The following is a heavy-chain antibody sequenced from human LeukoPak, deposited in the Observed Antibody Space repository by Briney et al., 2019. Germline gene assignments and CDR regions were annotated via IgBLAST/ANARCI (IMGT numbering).Heavy chain of an antibody. CDR3: ARGTGYGACSLDF. D-gene: IGHD3/OR15-3a*01. J-gene: IGHJ4*02. CDR2: ISPYSGNT. CDR1: GYTFTSSC. V-gene: IGHV1-18*01. Sequence: GASVKVSCKASGYTFTSSCISWVRQAPGQGLEWMGGISPYSGNTKYAQNLQGRAAITTDTSTSTASMAVRSMRSDDSAVYCCARGTGYGACSLDFWGQGTLVTVSS.